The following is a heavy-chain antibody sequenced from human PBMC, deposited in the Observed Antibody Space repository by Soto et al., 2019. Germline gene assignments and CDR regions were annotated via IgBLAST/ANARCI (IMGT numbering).Heavy chain of an antibody. CDR3: ARVRDPHLDHYGLDV. CDR1: GFTFNVYG. J-gene: IGHJ6*02. V-gene: IGHV1-69*06. CDR2: LIPIYDEP. Sequence: QMQLVQSGAEVKKPGASVKVSCKTSGFTFNVYGIHWVRQAPGQGLEWMGGLIPIYDEPNYAQKFQGRVTITADKSTTTVYLELSSLRSEDTAVYFCARVRDPHLDHYGLDVWGQGTPVTVSS.